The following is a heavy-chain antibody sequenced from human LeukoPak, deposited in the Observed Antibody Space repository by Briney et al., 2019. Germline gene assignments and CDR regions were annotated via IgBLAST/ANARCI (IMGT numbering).Heavy chain of an antibody. CDR1: GFTFNSYW. CDR3: ARATTHYYDSSGPTFDY. D-gene: IGHD3-22*01. CDR2: IYYSGST. V-gene: IGHV4-30-4*08. Sequence: LRLSCTASGFTFNSYWMNWVRQAPGKGLEWIGYIYYSGSTYYNPSLKSRFTISVDTSKNQFSLKLSSVTAADTAVYYCARATTHYYDSSGPTFDYWGQGTLVTVSS. J-gene: IGHJ4*02.